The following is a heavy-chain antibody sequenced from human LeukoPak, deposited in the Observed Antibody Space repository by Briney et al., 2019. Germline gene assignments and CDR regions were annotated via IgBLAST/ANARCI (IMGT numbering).Heavy chain of an antibody. V-gene: IGHV3-48*04. Sequence: PGGSLRLSCAASGFTFSSYSMNWVRQAPGKGLEWVSYISSASGSIYYADSVKGRFTISRDNAKNSLFLQMNSLRVEDTAVYYCARETPRRGETRDGYRWGQGTVVTVSS. CDR2: ISSASGSI. J-gene: IGHJ4*02. CDR1: GFTFSSYS. CDR3: ARETPRRGETRDGYR. D-gene: IGHD5-24*01.